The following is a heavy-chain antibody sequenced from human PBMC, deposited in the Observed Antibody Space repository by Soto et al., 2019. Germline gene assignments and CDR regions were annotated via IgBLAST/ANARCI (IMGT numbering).Heavy chain of an antibody. D-gene: IGHD3-3*01. CDR1: TLTVSFYV. CDR3: ARDICSGHYKWFAS. CDR2: ISNDGGTQ. J-gene: IGHJ5*01. Sequence: VGSLRLSCAASTLTVSFYVIQWFRQAPGKGLDWVAFISNDGGTQYYADSVKGRFSISRDNSMNTVDLHMNSLRAEDKDIYYCARDICSGHYKWFASWAQGTLVTXSA. V-gene: IGHV3-30*03.